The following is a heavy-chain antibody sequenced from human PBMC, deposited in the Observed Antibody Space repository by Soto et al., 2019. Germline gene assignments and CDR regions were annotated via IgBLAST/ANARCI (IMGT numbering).Heavy chain of an antibody. J-gene: IGHJ4*02. CDR1: CCSIISSNYF. Sequence: SDTLSLTCTVSCCSIISSNYFWGWIRQPPGKGLEWIGSIYYSGSTYSNPSLKTRATISVDTSKNQFSLKLNFVTAADTAVYYCAKLQQQLVLWGQGTLVT. CDR2: IYYSGST. V-gene: IGHV4-39*01. CDR3: AKLQQQLVL. D-gene: IGHD6-13*01.